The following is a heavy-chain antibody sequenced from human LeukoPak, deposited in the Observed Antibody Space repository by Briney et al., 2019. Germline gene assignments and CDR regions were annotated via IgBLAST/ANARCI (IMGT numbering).Heavy chain of an antibody. CDR2: IKEDGSEA. J-gene: IGHJ4*02. Sequence: PGGSLRLSCAASGFTVSSNYMTWVRQATGKGLECVAKIKEDGSEAHYVDSVKGRFTISRDNAKNSLYLQMNSLRAEDTAVYYCARDLGGWYDSSGAYFDYWGQGTLVTVSS. D-gene: IGHD3-22*01. V-gene: IGHV3-7*01. CDR3: ARDLGGWYDSSGAYFDY. CDR1: GFTVSSNY.